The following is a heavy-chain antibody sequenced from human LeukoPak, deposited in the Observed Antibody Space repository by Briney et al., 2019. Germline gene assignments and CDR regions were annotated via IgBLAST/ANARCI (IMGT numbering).Heavy chain of an antibody. CDR2: IYWDDDK. J-gene: IGHJ4*02. D-gene: IGHD2-2*01. CDR1: EFSLSTSGVG. V-gene: IGHV2-5*02. Sequence: ESGPTLVKPTQTLTLTCTFSEFSLSTSGVGVGWIRQPPGKALEWLALIYWDDDKRYSPSLKSRLTITKDTSKNQVVLTLTNMDPVDTATYYCAHRGPYCSSTSCYSDWGQGTLVTVSS. CDR3: AHRGPYCSSTSCYSD.